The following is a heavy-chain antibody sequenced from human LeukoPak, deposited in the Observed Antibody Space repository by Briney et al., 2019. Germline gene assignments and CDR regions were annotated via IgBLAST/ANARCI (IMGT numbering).Heavy chain of an antibody. CDR2: IIPIFGTA. CDR3: ASGGYCSGGSCYWFDP. J-gene: IGHJ5*02. Sequence: GASVKVSCKASGGTFSSYAISWVRQAPGQGLEWMGGIIPIFGTANYAQKFQGRVTITTDESTSTAYMELSSLRSEDTAVYYCASGGYCSGGSCYWFDPWGQGTLVTVSS. D-gene: IGHD2-15*01. CDR1: GGTFSSYA. V-gene: IGHV1-69*05.